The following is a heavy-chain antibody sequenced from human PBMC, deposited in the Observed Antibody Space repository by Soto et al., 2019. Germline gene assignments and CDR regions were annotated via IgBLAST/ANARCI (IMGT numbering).Heavy chain of an antibody. Sequence: ASVKVSFKASGYTFTSYDINWVRQATGQGLEWMGWMNPNSGNTGYAQKFQGRVTMTRNTSISTAYMELSSLRSEDTAVYYCALYGYYDFWSGPKGWFDPWGQGTLVTVSS. D-gene: IGHD3-3*01. CDR3: ALYGYYDFWSGPKGWFDP. CDR2: MNPNSGNT. J-gene: IGHJ5*02. CDR1: GYTFTSYD. V-gene: IGHV1-8*01.